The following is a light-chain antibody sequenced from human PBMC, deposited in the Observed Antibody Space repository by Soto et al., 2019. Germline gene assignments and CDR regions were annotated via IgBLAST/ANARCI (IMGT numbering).Light chain of an antibody. J-gene: IGLJ3*02. Sequence: QSALTQPASVSGSPGQSITISCTGSSSDVGSYNAVSWYQQHPGKAPKLMIYEGNKRPSGVSNRFSGSKSGNTASLTISGLQAEDDAAYYCCSYAGSGAWVFGGGTKLTVL. CDR3: CSYAGSGAWV. V-gene: IGLV2-23*01. CDR2: EGN. CDR1: SSDVGSYNA.